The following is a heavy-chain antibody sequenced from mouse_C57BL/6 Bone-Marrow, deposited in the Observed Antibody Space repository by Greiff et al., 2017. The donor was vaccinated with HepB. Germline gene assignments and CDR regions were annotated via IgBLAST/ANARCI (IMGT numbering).Heavy chain of an antibody. CDR1: GYAFSSYW. D-gene: IGHD1-1*02. CDR2: IYPGDGDT. V-gene: IGHV1-80*01. CDR3: ARLWPYAMDY. Sequence: VQLVESGAELVKPGASVKISCKASGYAFSSYWMNWVKQRPGKGLEWIGQIYPGDGDTNYNGKFKGKATLTADKSSSTAYMQLSSLTSEDSAVYFCARLWPYAMDYWGQGTSVTVAS. J-gene: IGHJ4*01.